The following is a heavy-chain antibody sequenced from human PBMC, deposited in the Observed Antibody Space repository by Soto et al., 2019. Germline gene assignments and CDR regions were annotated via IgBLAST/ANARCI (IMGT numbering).Heavy chain of an antibody. CDR1: GFTFSGYS. V-gene: IGHV3-21*01. CDR3: ASPHWFDP. Sequence: GGSLRLSCAASGFTFSGYSMNWVRQAPGKGLEWVSSISTTSTYTYYADSVKGRFTISRDNAKNSLYLQMNSLRAEDTAVYYCASPHWFDPWGQGTLVTVSS. J-gene: IGHJ5*02. CDR2: ISTTSTYT.